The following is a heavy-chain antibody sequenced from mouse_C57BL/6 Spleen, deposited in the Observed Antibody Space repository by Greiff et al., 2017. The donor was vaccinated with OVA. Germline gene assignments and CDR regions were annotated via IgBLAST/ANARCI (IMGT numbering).Heavy chain of an antibody. CDR1: GYTFTGYW. J-gene: IGHJ1*03. V-gene: IGHV1-9*01. CDR2: ILPGSGST. Sequence: VQLQQSGAELVKPGASVKLSCKASGYTFTGYWIEWVKQRPGHGLEWIGEILPGSGSTNYNEKFKGKATLTADTSSNTAYMKLSSLTTEDSAIDYCARGYDSSYYWYVDGWGTGTTVTVSS. D-gene: IGHD1-1*01. CDR3: ARGYDSSYYWYVDG.